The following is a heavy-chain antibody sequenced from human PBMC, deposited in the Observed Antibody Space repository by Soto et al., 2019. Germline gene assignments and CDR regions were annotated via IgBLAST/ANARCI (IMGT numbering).Heavy chain of an antibody. D-gene: IGHD5-12*01. J-gene: IGHJ4*02. CDR2: IIPILGIA. V-gene: IGHV1-69*04. Sequence: SVKVSCKASGGTFSSYTISWVRQAPGQGLEWMGRIIPILGIANYAQKFQGRVTITADKSTSTAYMELSSLRSEDTAVYYCARDGHSGYDFDYWRQGTLVTVSS. CDR1: GGTFSSYT. CDR3: ARDGHSGYDFDY.